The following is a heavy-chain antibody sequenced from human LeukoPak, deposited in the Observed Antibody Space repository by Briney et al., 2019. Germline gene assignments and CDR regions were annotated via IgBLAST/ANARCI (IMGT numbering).Heavy chain of an antibody. D-gene: IGHD6-19*01. Sequence: PGGSLRLSCAASGFTFSSYAMHWVRPAPGKGLEWVAVISYDGSNKYYADSVKGRFTISRGNSKNTLYLQMNSLRAEDTAVYYCARDRSSGWYGYFQHWGQGTLVTVSS. CDR1: GFTFSSYA. V-gene: IGHV3-30-3*01. CDR2: ISYDGSNK. CDR3: ARDRSSGWYGYFQH. J-gene: IGHJ1*01.